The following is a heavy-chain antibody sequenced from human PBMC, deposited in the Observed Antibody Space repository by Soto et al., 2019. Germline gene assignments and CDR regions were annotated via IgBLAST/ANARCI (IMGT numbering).Heavy chain of an antibody. CDR3: ARGPTTVTTDYYYYYMDV. D-gene: IGHD4-4*01. V-gene: IGHV1-2*04. Sequence: QVQLVQSGAEVKKPGASVKVSCKASGYTFTGYYIHWVRQAPGQGLEWMGWINPNSGGTNYAQKFQGWVTMTRDTSISTAYMELSRLRSDDTAVYYCARGPTTVTTDYYYYYMDVWGKGTTVTVSS. CDR2: INPNSGGT. CDR1: GYTFTGYY. J-gene: IGHJ6*03.